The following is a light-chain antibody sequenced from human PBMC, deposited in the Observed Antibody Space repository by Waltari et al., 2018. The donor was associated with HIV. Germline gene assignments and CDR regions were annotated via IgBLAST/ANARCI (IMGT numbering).Light chain of an antibody. V-gene: IGLV2-14*03. Sequence: QSALTQPASVSGSPGKSITISCTETSSNVGGNNYVSWYQQHPGKAPKLMIYDVSNRPSGVSNRFSGSKSGNTASLTISGLQAEDEADYYCSSYRSSSTWVFGGGTKLTVL. CDR2: DVS. J-gene: IGLJ3*02. CDR3: SSYRSSSTWV. CDR1: SSNVGGNNY.